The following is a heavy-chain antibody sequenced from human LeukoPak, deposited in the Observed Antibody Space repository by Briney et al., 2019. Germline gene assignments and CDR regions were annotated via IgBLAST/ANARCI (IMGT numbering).Heavy chain of an antibody. Sequence: GESLKISCKGSGYTFTNYWIGWVRQMSGKGPEWMGIIWPSDSDTRYSPSFRGQVTISTDKSISTAYLLWNSLKASDTAMYYCARHINSLQVGGGGYTFQAFDIWGQGTMVTVSS. J-gene: IGHJ3*02. CDR3: ARHINSLQVGGGGYTFQAFDI. CDR1: GYTFTNYW. CDR2: IWPSDSDT. V-gene: IGHV5-51*01. D-gene: IGHD5-24*01.